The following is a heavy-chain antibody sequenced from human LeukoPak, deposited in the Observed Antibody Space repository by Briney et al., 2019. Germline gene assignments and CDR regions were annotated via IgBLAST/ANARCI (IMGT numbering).Heavy chain of an antibody. D-gene: IGHD6-13*01. CDR3: AKSGSSSWFLDY. V-gene: IGHV3-9*01. CDR1: GFDFGDYA. Sequence: TGRFLRLSCVASGFDFGDYAMHWVRQVPGKGLEWVSSISWNSGVKGYADSVKGRFTVSRDNAKNSVYLQMNSLRAEDTAVYYCAKSGSSSWFLDYWGQGALVTVSS. J-gene: IGHJ4*02. CDR2: ISWNSGVK.